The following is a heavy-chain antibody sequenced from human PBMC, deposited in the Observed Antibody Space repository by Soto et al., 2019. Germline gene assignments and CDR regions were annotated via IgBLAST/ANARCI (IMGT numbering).Heavy chain of an antibody. CDR2: ISSSGSTI. CDR1: GFTFSSYE. V-gene: IGHV3-48*03. J-gene: IGHJ6*02. Sequence: GGSLRLSCAAPGFTFSSYEMNWVRQAPGKGLEWVSYISSSGSTIYYADSVKGRFTISRDNAKNTLYLQMNSLRAEDTAVYYCSLLYSSSSPPAGSYYYYGMDVWGQGTTVTV. CDR3: SLLYSSSSPPAGSYYYYGMDV. D-gene: IGHD6-6*01.